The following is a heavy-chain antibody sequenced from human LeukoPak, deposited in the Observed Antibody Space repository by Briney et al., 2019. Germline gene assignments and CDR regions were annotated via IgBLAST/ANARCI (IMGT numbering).Heavy chain of an antibody. Sequence: GESLKISCKVSGYTFTNYWIGWVRRMPGRDLEWMGIIYPGDSNTRYSPSFQGQVTISADKSISTAYLQWSSLKASDTAMYYCARKGGGFEYWSQGTLVTVSS. CDR1: GYTFTNYW. D-gene: IGHD2-15*01. J-gene: IGHJ4*02. CDR3: ARKGGGFEY. CDR2: IYPGDSNT. V-gene: IGHV5-51*01.